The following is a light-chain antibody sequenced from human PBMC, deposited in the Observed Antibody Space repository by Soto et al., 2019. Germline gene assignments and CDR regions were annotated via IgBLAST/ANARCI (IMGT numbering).Light chain of an antibody. V-gene: IGKV3-11*01. CDR2: DTS. CDR3: QHRINWPLT. Sequence: EIVMTQSPATLSVSPGERATLSCRASQGIGSYLAWYQQKPGQAPRLLIYDTSNRATGIPARFSGSGSGTDFTLTISSLEPEDFAVYYCQHRINWPLTFGGGTKVDIK. J-gene: IGKJ4*01. CDR1: QGIGSY.